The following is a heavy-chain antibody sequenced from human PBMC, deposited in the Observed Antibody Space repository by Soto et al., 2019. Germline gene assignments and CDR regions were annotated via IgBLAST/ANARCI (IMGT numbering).Heavy chain of an antibody. CDR3: AKRALSYAGEFYN. J-gene: IGHJ4*02. V-gene: IGHV3-23*01. CDR2: ISGRDDST. D-gene: IGHD2-21*01. CDR1: GFTFSSYS. Sequence: EVQLSESGGGLVQPGGSLRLSCAASGFTFSSYSMGWVRQAPGKGLEWVSAISGRDDSTYHADSVRGRFTISRDNSKNTLYLQMSSLRAEDTAIYYCAKRALSYAGEFYNWGQGTLVTVSS.